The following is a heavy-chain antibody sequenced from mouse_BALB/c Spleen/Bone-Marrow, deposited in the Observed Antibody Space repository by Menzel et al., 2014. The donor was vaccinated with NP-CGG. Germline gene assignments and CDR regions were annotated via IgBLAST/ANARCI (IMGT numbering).Heavy chain of an antibody. CDR3: ARGSLDGYFDV. CDR1: GYFTTYP. J-gene: IGHJ1*01. Sequence: VQGVESGAELVKPGASVKMSCEAFGYFTTYPIEWMKQNHGKSLEWIGNFHPYNDDTKYNEKFKGKAKLTVEKSSSAVYLELSRLTSDDSAVYYCARGSLDGYFDVWGAGTTVTVSS. CDR2: FHPYNDDT. V-gene: IGHV1-47*01.